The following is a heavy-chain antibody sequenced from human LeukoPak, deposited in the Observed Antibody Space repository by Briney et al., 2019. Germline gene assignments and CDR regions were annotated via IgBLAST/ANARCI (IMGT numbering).Heavy chain of an antibody. CDR3: ATLPRKVLRYFDWFFDY. CDR1: GYTFTGYY. V-gene: IGHV1-18*04. D-gene: IGHD3-9*01. J-gene: IGHJ4*02. Sequence: ASVKVSCKASGYTFTGYYMHWVRQAPGQGLEWMGWISAYNGNTDYAQKLQGRVTMTTDTSTSTAYMELSSLRSEDTAVYYCATLPRKVLRYFDWFFDYWGQGTLVTVSS. CDR2: ISAYNGNT.